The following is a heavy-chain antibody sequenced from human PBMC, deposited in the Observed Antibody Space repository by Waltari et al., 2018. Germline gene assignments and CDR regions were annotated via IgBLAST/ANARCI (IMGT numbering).Heavy chain of an antibody. CDR2: IYYSGRT. Sequence: QLQLQESGPGLVKPSETLSLTCTVSGGSISSSSYYWGWIRQPPGKGLEWIGSIYYSGRTSYNPSLKSRVTISVDTSKNQFTLKLSSVTAADTAVYYCARDCVVQGVIITEAFDIWGQGTMVTVSS. J-gene: IGHJ3*02. CDR3: ARDCVVQGVIITEAFDI. V-gene: IGHV4-39*07. D-gene: IGHD3-10*01. CDR1: GGSISSSSYY.